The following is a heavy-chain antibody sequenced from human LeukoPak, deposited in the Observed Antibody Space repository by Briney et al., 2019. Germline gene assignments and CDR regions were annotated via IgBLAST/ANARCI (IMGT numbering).Heavy chain of an antibody. CDR3: ARGHNGSGTVFDY. D-gene: IGHD3-10*01. CDR1: GGSFSGYY. V-gene: IGHV4-34*01. Sequence: PSETLSLTCAVYGGSFSGYYWSWICQPPGKGLEWIGEINHSGSTNYNPSLKSRVTISVDTSKNQFSLKLSSVTAADTAVYYCARGHNGSGTVFDYWGQGTLVTVSS. J-gene: IGHJ4*02. CDR2: INHSGST.